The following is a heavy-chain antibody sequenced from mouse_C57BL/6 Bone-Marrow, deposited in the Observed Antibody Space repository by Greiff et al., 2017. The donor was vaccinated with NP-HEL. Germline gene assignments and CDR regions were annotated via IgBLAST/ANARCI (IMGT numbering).Heavy chain of an antibody. J-gene: IGHJ3*01. CDR2: IDPSDSYT. D-gene: IGHD1-1*01. CDR3: ARYYGSTLFAY. V-gene: IGHV1-50*01. CDR1: GYTFTSYW. Sequence: QVQLQQPGAELVKPGASVKLSCKASGYTFTSYWMQWVKQRPGQGLEWIGEIDPSDSYTNYNQKFKGKATLTVATSSSTAYMQLSSLTSEDSAVYYCARYYGSTLFAYWGQGTLVTVSA.